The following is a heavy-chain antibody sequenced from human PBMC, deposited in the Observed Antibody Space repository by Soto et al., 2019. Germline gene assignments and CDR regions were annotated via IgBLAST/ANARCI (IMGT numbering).Heavy chain of an antibody. Sequence: PGESRKISCKGSGCSFTSYWIGWVRQIPGKGLEWMGIIYPGDSDTRYSPSFQGQVTISADKSISTAYLQWSSLKASDTAMYYCARQPPYRRIAAAGTYYYGMDVWGQGTTVTVSS. CDR3: ARQPPYRRIAAAGTYYYGMDV. J-gene: IGHJ6*02. D-gene: IGHD6-13*01. CDR1: GCSFTSYW. CDR2: IYPGDSDT. V-gene: IGHV5-51*01.